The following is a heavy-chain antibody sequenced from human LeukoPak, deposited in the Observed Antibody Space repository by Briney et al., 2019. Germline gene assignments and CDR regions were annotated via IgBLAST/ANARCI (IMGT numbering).Heavy chain of an antibody. CDR1: GFTFSSYA. D-gene: IGHD2-2*02. V-gene: IGHV3-30-3*01. Sequence: GGSLRLSCAASGFTFSSYAMHWVRQAPGKGLEWVAVISYDGSNKYYADSVKGRFTNSRDNSKNTLYLQMNSLRAEDTAVYYCAREPGYCSSTSCYKSDYYYYMDVWGKGTTVTVSS. J-gene: IGHJ6*03. CDR3: AREPGYCSSTSCYKSDYYYYMDV. CDR2: ISYDGSNK.